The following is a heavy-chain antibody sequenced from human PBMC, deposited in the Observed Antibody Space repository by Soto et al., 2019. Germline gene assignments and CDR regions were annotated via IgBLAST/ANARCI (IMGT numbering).Heavy chain of an antibody. V-gene: IGHV4-30-4*08. CDR3: GRIQLWLPHMDYYYYYGMDV. D-gene: IGHD5-18*01. Sequence: SETLSLTCTVSGGSISSGGYYWSWIRQHPGKGLEWIGDIYYSGSTYYNPSLKSRVTISVDTSKNQFSLKLSSVTAADTAVYYCGRIQLWLPHMDYYYYYGMDVWGQGTTVTVSS. J-gene: IGHJ6*02. CDR1: GGSISSGGYY. CDR2: IYYSGST.